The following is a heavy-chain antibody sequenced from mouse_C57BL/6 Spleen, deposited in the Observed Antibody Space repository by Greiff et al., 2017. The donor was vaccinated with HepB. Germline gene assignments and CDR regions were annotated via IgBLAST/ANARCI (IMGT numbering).Heavy chain of an antibody. CDR2: IYPGSGST. CDR3: AREEFYEAVMPFFDY. J-gene: IGHJ2*01. CDR1: GYTFTSYW. V-gene: IGHV1-55*01. D-gene: IGHD2-3*01. Sequence: QVQLQQPGAELVKPGASVKMSCKASGYTFTSYWITWVKQRPGQGLEWIGDIYPGSGSTNYNEKFKSKATLTVDTSSSTAYMQLSSLTSEDSAVYYDAREEFYEAVMPFFDYWGKGTTLTVSS.